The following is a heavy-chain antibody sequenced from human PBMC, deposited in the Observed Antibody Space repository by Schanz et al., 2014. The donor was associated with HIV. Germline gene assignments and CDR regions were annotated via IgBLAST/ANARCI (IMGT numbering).Heavy chain of an antibody. CDR1: GFTFSNYA. Sequence: EVQLVESGGGVVQPGGSLRLSCAVSGFTFSNYAMRWIRQAPGQGLEWVSGISASGGATYYADSVKGRFAISRDNSKNTLYLQMNSLRSDDTAVYYCTKDAFRSGWFYFDSWGQGTPVTVSS. CDR2: ISASGGAT. CDR3: TKDAFRSGWFYFDS. V-gene: IGHV3-23*04. D-gene: IGHD6-19*01. J-gene: IGHJ4*02.